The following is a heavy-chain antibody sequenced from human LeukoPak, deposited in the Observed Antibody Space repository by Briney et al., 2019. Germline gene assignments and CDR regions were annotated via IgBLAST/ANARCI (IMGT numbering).Heavy chain of an antibody. Sequence: SETLSLTCTVSGGSISSYYWSWIRQPPGKGLEWIGYIYTSGSTNYNPSLKSRVTMSVDTSKNQFSLKLSSVTAADTAVYYCARDGVIFWSGYTDAFDIWGQGTMVTVSS. CDR2: IYTSGST. CDR3: ARDGVIFWSGYTDAFDI. D-gene: IGHD3-3*01. V-gene: IGHV4-4*08. J-gene: IGHJ3*02. CDR1: GGSISSYY.